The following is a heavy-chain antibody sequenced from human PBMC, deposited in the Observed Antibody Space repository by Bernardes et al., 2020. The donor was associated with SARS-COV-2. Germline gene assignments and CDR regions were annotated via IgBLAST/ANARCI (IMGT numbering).Heavy chain of an antibody. CDR2: IYSGGST. Sequence: GGSLRLSCAASGFTVSSNYMSWVRQAPGKGLEWVSVIYSGGSTYYADSVKGRFTISRDNSKNTLYLQMNSLRAEDTAVYYCARMDYYDSSGYHYYYGMDVWGQGTTVTVSS. J-gene: IGHJ6*02. D-gene: IGHD3-22*01. CDR1: GFTVSSNY. V-gene: IGHV3-66*01. CDR3: ARMDYYDSSGYHYYYGMDV.